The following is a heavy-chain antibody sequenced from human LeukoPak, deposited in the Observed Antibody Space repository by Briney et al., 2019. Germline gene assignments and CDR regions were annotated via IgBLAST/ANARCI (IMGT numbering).Heavy chain of an antibody. CDR3: ARVLFVVWERVGAFDI. CDR1: GFTFSSYA. D-gene: IGHD1-26*01. CDR2: ISYDGSNK. V-gene: IGHV3-30-3*01. J-gene: IGHJ3*02. Sequence: PGGSLRLSCAASGFTFSSYAMHWVRQAPGKGLEWVAVISYDGSNKYYADSVKGRFTISRDNSKNTLYLQMNSLRAEDTAVYYCARVLFVVWERVGAFDIWGQGTMVTVSS.